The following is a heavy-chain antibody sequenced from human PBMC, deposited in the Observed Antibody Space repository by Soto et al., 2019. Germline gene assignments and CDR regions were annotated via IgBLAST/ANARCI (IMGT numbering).Heavy chain of an antibody. Sequence: PGGSLRLSCAASGFTFSSYSMTWVRQAPGKGLEWVSSISSSSTYIHYGDSVKGRFTISRDNAKNSLNLQMNSLRAEDTAVYFWARDTNYYASGSGVNYWGQGILVPASS. J-gene: IGHJ4*02. CDR3: ARDTNYYASGSGVNY. V-gene: IGHV3-21*01. CDR1: GFTFSSYS. CDR2: ISSSSTYI. D-gene: IGHD3-10*01.